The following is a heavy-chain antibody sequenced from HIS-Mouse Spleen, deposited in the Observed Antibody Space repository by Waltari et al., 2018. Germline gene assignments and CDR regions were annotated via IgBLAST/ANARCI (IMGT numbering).Heavy chain of an antibody. J-gene: IGHJ4*02. V-gene: IGHV3-7*01. D-gene: IGHD6-6*01. Sequence: EVQLVESGGGLVQPGGSLRLSCAASGFPFSSYWLRWVRQVPGKGLEWVANIKQDGSEKYYVDSVKGRFTISRDNAKNSLYLQMNSLRAEDTAVYYCARSSDYWGQGTLVTVSS. CDR3: ARSSDY. CDR2: IKQDGSEK. CDR1: GFPFSSYW.